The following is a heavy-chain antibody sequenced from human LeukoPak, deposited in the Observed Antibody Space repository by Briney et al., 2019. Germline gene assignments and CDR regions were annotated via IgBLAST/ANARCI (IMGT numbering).Heavy chain of an antibody. V-gene: IGHV3-30*18. D-gene: IGHD3-22*01. CDR3: AKSAYYYDSSGYSRAAFDI. CDR2: IAYDGSNK. J-gene: IGHJ3*02. CDR1: GLTFSSYG. Sequence: GGSLRLSCAASGLTFSSYGKHWVRQAPGKGLEWVAVIAYDGSNKYYADSVKGRFTISRDNSKNTLYLQMNSLRAEDTAVYYCAKSAYYYDSSGYSRAAFDIWGQGTMVTVSS.